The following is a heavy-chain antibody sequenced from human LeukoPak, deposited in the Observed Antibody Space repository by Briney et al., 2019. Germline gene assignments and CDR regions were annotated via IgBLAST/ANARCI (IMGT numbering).Heavy chain of an antibody. CDR2: IWYDGTNK. CDR1: GFSFSSYG. J-gene: IGHJ4*02. D-gene: IGHD2-15*01. V-gene: IGHV3-33*01. Sequence: PGGSLRLSCAASGFSFSSYGMHWVRQAPGKGLEWVAVIWYDGTNKYYAGSVKGRFTISRDNSKNTLYLQMNSLRAEDTAVYYCARALRLGYCSGGSCPQMGYWGQGTLVTVSS. CDR3: ARALRLGYCSGGSCPQMGY.